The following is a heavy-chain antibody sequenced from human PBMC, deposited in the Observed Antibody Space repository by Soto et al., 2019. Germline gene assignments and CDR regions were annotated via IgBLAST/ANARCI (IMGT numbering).Heavy chain of an antibody. J-gene: IGHJ5*02. Sequence: GGSLRLSCIASGFTFSTYAMSWVRQAPGKGPEWVSSISGGGDRNYYADSVKGRFTISRDNSKNTVNLQMNSLRVEDTAVYYCVARFDLGDLPNWFDPWGQRIPVTVSS. D-gene: IGHD2-21*02. CDR2: ISGGGDRN. CDR3: VARFDLGDLPNWFDP. V-gene: IGHV3-23*01. CDR1: GFTFSTYA.